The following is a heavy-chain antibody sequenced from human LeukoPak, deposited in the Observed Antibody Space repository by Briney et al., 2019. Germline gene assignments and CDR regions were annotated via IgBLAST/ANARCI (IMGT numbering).Heavy chain of an antibody. CDR3: ALGRQDYYDSSGYYYEYYYMDV. CDR1: GFTVSSNY. J-gene: IGHJ6*03. V-gene: IGHV3-53*01. Sequence: PGGSLRLSCAASGFTVSSNYMSWVRQAPGKGLEWVSVIYSGGSTYYADSVKGRFTISRDSSKNTLYLQMNSLRAEDTAVYYCALGRQDYYDSSGYYYEYYYMDVWGKGTTVTISS. D-gene: IGHD3-22*01. CDR2: IYSGGST.